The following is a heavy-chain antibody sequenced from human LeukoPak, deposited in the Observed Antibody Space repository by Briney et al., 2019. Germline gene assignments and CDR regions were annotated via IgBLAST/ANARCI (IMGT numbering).Heavy chain of an antibody. Sequence: GASVRVSCKVSGATITDFAMHWVRQAPGKGLEWMGGFDPEHGETIYAQRFQGRVTMTEDTSTDTAYMELSSLTSEDTAVYYCSSVYFEKDAFDIWGQGTMVTVSS. CDR3: SSVYFEKDAFDI. J-gene: IGHJ3*02. D-gene: IGHD2-21*01. CDR2: FDPEHGET. V-gene: IGHV1-24*01. CDR1: GATITDFA.